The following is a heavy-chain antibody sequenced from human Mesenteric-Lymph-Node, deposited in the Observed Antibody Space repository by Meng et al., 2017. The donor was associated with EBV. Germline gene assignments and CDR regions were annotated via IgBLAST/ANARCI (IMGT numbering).Heavy chain of an antibody. J-gene: IGHJ4*02. Sequence: QGRLQQSEPGLVKPSQTLSLTCDTSGDSVSSHFAAWNWIRQSPSRGLEWLGRTYYRSKWVNEYATSVISRITINPDTSKNQFSLQLNSVTPEDTAIYYCARGLAAVADWGQGTLVTVSS. D-gene: IGHD6-13*01. V-gene: IGHV6-1*01. CDR3: ARGLAAVAD. CDR1: GDSVSSHFAA. CDR2: TYYRSKWVN.